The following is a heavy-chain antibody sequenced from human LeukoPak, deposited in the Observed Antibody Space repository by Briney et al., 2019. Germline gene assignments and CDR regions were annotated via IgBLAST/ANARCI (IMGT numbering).Heavy chain of an antibody. CDR3: ARAYRGWFDP. CDR1: GGSISSYY. J-gene: IGHJ5*02. V-gene: IGHV4-59*12. Sequence: SETLSLTCTVSGGSISSYYWSWIRQPPGKGLEWIGYIYHSGSTYYNPSLKSRVTISVDRSKNQFSLKLSSVTAADTAVYYCARAYRGWFDPWGQGTLVTVSS. CDR2: IYHSGST. D-gene: IGHD5-12*01.